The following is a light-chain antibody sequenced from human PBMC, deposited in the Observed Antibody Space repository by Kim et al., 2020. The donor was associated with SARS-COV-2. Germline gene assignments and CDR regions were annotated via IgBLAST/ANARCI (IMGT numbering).Light chain of an antibody. J-gene: IGLJ2*01. CDR2: QDS. Sequence: SVSPGQIASITCSGDKLGDKYACWYQQKPGQSPVLVIYQDSKRPSGIPERFSGSNSGNTATLTISGTQAMDEADYYCQAWDSSIVVFGGGTKVTVL. V-gene: IGLV3-1*01. CDR3: QAWDSSIVV. CDR1: KLGDKY.